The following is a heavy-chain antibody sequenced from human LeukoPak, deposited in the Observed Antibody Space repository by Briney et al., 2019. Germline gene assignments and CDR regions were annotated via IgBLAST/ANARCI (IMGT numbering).Heavy chain of an antibody. CDR3: ARGYSSGWSFFEY. CDR2: ISGSGGST. D-gene: IGHD6-19*01. J-gene: IGHJ4*02. Sequence: PGGSLRLSCAASGFTFSSYAVSWVRQAPGKGLEWVSGISGSGGSTYYADSVKGRFTISRDNSKNTLYLQMNSLRAEDTAVYYCARGYSSGWSFFEYWGQGTLVTVSS. CDR1: GFTFSSYA. V-gene: IGHV3-23*01.